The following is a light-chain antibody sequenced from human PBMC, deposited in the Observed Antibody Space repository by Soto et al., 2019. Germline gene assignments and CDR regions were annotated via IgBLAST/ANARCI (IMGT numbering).Light chain of an antibody. CDR1: SSDVGGYNY. V-gene: IGLV2-14*01. CDR3: SSYTSSRGWV. Sequence: QLVLTQPASVSGSPGQSITISCTGTSSDVGGYNYVSWYQQHPGKAPKLMIYEVSNRPSGVSNRFSGSKSGNTASLTISGLQAEDEADYYCSSYTSSRGWVFGGGTKLTVL. J-gene: IGLJ3*02. CDR2: EVS.